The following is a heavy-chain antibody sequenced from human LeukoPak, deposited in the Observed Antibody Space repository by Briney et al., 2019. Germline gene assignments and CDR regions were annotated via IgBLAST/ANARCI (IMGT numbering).Heavy chain of an antibody. CDR1: GGSFSGYY. D-gene: IGHD3-9*01. CDR3: ARTPPGIRYFDWAHYYYGMDV. V-gene: IGHV4-34*01. CDR2: INHSGST. Sequence: PSETLSLTCAVYGGSFSGYYWSWIRQPPGKGLEWIGEINHSGSTNYNPSLKSRVTISVDTSKNQFSLKLSSVTAADTAVYYCARTPPGIRYFDWAHYYYGMDVWGQGTTVTVSS. J-gene: IGHJ6*02.